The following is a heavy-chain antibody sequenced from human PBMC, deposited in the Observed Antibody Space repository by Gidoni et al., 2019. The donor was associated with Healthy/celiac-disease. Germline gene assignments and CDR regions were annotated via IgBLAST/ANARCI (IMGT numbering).Heavy chain of an antibody. D-gene: IGHD1-26*01. CDR2: ISGSGVST. V-gene: IGHV3-23*01. Sequence: EVQLLESRGGLVQPGGSLRPSWAASGFTFSSYAMSWVRQDPGTGLRWVSAISGSGVSTYYADSVKGRFIISRDNSKNTLYLQMNSLRAEDTAVYYCAKLVSVGAVFQHWGQGTLVTVSS. J-gene: IGHJ1*01. CDR1: GFTFSSYA. CDR3: AKLVSVGAVFQH.